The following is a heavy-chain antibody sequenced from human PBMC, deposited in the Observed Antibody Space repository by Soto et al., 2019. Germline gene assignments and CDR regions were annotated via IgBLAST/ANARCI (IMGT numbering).Heavy chain of an antibody. CDR2: IIPIFGTP. CDR3: ARDRDDYGSGNYYNRIYF. CDR1: GGIFSTYA. Sequence: QVQLVQSGAEVKKPGSLVKVSCKASGGIFSTYAISWLRRAPGQGLEWMGGIIPIFGTPNYAQRFQGRVTISADESTSTAYMELSRLRSEDTAVYYCARDRDDYGSGNYYNRIYFWGQGTLVTVSS. V-gene: IGHV1-69*01. J-gene: IGHJ4*02. D-gene: IGHD3-10*01.